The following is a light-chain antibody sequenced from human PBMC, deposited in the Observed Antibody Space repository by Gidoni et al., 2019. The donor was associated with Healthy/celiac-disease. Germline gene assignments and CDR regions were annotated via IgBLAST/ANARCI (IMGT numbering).Light chain of an antibody. V-gene: IGLV1-44*01. J-gene: IGLJ2*01. Sequence: QSGLTQPPSASGTPGQRVTSSCSGSSSNIGSNTVNWYQQLPGTAPKLLIYSNNQRPSGVPVRFSGSTSVTSASLAISGLQSEDEADYYCAAWDDSLNGVVFGGGTKLTVL. CDR1: SSNIGSNT. CDR2: SNN. CDR3: AAWDDSLNGVV.